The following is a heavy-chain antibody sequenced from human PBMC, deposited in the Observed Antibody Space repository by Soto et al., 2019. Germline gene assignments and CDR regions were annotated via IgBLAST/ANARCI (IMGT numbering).Heavy chain of an antibody. D-gene: IGHD2-15*01. Sequence: GGSLRLSCAASGFTFISYEMNWVRQAPGKGLEWVSYISGSGSTIYYADSVKGRFTISRDNAKNSLYLQMNSLRAEDKAVYYCARALELVVVVAANLHGYWGQGTLVTVSS. V-gene: IGHV3-48*03. CDR1: GFTFISYE. CDR2: ISGSGSTI. CDR3: ARALELVVVVAANLHGY. J-gene: IGHJ4*02.